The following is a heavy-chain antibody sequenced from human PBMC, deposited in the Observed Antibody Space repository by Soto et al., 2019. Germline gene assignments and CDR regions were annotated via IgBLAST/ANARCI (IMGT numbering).Heavy chain of an antibody. D-gene: IGHD3-3*01. J-gene: IGHJ5*02. CDR2: IKQDGSEK. CDR3: ARSSLYYDFWSGYHWFDP. Sequence: EVQLVESGGGLVQPGGSLRLSCAASGFTFSSYWMSWVRQAPGKGLEWVANIKQDGSEKYYVDSVKGRFTISRDNAKNSLYLQMNSLRAEDTAVYYCARSSLYYDFWSGYHWFDPWGQGTLVTVSS. CDR1: GFTFSSYW. V-gene: IGHV3-7*03.